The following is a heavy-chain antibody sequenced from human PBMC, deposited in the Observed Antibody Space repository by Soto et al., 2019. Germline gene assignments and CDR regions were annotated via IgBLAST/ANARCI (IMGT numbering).Heavy chain of an antibody. V-gene: IGHV3-74*01. CDR2: INIDGTTT. CDR1: GFTFSSYW. D-gene: IGHD3-22*01. CDR3: ASGELYYYDTFDC. Sequence: SCAASGFTFSSYWMHWVRHAPGKGLVWVSRINIDGTTTNYADSVKGRFTISRDNAKNTVYLQMNSLRAEDTAVYYCASGELYYYDTFDCWGQGALVTVSS. J-gene: IGHJ4*02.